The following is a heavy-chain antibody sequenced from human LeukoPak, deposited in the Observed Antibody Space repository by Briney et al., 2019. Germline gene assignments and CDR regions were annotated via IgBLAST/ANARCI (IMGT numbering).Heavy chain of an antibody. J-gene: IGHJ4*02. Sequence: ASVKGSSKASGYTFTRYGISWVRQAPGQGLEWMGWISAYNGNTKYAQKLQDRVTMTTDTSTTTAYMEVRSLTSDDTAVYYCARGSAMAQRQLVRHFDSWGQGTLVIVSS. CDR2: ISAYNGNT. CDR1: GYTFTRYG. V-gene: IGHV1-18*01. D-gene: IGHD6-6*01. CDR3: ARGSAMAQRQLVRHFDS.